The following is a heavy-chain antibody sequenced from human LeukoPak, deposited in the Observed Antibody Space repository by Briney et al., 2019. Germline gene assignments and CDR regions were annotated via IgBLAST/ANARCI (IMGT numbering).Heavy chain of an antibody. V-gene: IGHV1-8*03. D-gene: IGHD3-22*01. Sequence: ASVKVSCKASGYAFTSYDINWVRQATGQGLEWMGWMNPNSGNTGYAQKFQGRVTITRNTSISTAYMELSSLRSEDTAVYYCARRLYYYDSSGYSALLDYWGQGTLVTVSS. CDR1: GYAFTSYD. CDR2: MNPNSGNT. J-gene: IGHJ4*02. CDR3: ARRLYYYDSSGYSALLDY.